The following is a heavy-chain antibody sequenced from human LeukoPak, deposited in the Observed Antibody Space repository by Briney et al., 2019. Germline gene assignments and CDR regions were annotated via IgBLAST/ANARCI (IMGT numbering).Heavy chain of an antibody. V-gene: IGHV3-30*02. J-gene: IGHJ6*03. CDR2: IRYDGSTK. D-gene: IGHD6-13*01. Sequence: PGGSLRLSCAASGFTFSSYGMHWVRQAPGKGLEWVAFIRYDGSTKYYADSVKGRFTISRDNPKNTLYLQMNSLRAEDTAVYYCAKNIAAGDSSGYFYYYMHVWGKGTTVTVSS. CDR1: GFTFSSYG. CDR3: AKNIAAGDSSGYFYYYMHV.